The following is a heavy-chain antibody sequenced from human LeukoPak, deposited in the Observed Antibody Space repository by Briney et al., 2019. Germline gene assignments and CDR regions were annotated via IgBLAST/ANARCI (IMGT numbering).Heavy chain of an antibody. J-gene: IGHJ4*02. Sequence: ASVKVSCKASGYTFTDNGIGWVRQAPGEGLEWMGRISANSGKTNYAQRFQGRVTMTRETSSSTVYMELRSLRSDDTAVYFCARDKNYRFDYWGRGTVVSVTS. D-gene: IGHD1-7*01. V-gene: IGHV1-18*01. CDR3: ARDKNYRFDY. CDR2: ISANSGKT. CDR1: GYTFTDNG.